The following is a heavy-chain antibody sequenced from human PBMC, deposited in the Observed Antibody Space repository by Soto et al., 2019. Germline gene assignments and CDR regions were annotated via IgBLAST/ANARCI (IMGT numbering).Heavy chain of an antibody. CDR2: IYYSGST. D-gene: IGHD6-6*01. Sequence: SETLSLTCTVSGGSISSGGYYWSWIRQHPGKGLEWIGYIYYSGSTYFNPSLKRRLTISVDTSKNQFSLQLSSGTAADTAVYCCARAGHSSSSEGANWFDPWGQGTLVTVSS. CDR1: GGSISSGGYY. J-gene: IGHJ5*02. V-gene: IGHV4-31*03. CDR3: ARAGHSSSSEGANWFDP.